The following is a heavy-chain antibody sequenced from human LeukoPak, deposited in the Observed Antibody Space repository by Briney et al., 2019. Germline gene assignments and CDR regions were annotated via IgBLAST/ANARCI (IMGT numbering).Heavy chain of an antibody. CDR3: ARGSSQLWSAD. CDR1: GGSFSGYY. CDR2: INHSGGT. J-gene: IGHJ4*02. Sequence: SETLSLTCAVYGGSFSGYYWSWIRQPPGKGLEWIGEINHSGGTNYNPSLKSRVTISVDTSKNQFSLKLSSVTAADTAVYYCARGSSQLWSADWGQGTLVTVSS. V-gene: IGHV4-34*01. D-gene: IGHD5-18*01.